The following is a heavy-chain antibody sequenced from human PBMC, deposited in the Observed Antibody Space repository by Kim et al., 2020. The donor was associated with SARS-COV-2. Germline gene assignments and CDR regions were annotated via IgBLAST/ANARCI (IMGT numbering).Heavy chain of an antibody. V-gene: IGHV3-48*02. Sequence: GGSLRLSCAASGFSFSGCAMNWVRQAPGKGLEWIAYISPTSASIDYADPVKGRFTISRDNAKKSLYLQMNSLRDEDTALYYCVRDLSYGPPWYKFFYSWG. J-gene: IGHJ5*01. CDR1: GFSFSGCA. CDR2: ISPTSASI. CDR3: VRDLSYGPPWYKFFYS. D-gene: IGHD1-1*01.